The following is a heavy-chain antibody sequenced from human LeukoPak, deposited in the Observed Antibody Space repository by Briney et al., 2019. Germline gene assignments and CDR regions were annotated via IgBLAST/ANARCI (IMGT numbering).Heavy chain of an antibody. CDR1: GFTFSSYW. CDR2: INEDETTI. V-gene: IGHV3-74*01. CDR3: ARGYCGGDCYSG. Sequence: GGSLRLSCAASGFTFSSYWMHWVRQAPGKGLVWVSRINEDETTITYADSVKGRFTISRDNAKNTLFLQMSSLRAEDTAVYYCARGYCGGDCYSGWGQGTLVTVSS. D-gene: IGHD2-21*02. J-gene: IGHJ4*02.